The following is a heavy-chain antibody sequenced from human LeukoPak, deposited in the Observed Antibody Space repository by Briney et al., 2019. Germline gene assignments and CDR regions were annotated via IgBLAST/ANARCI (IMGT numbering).Heavy chain of an antibody. D-gene: IGHD3-22*01. CDR1: GFTFDDYA. Sequence: GGSLRLSCAASGFTFDDYAMHWVRQAPGKGLEWVSLISGDGGSLYYADSVKGRFTISRDNSKNSLFLQMNGLRTEDTALYYCAKGGGISGYSYQNGYWGQGTLVTVSS. CDR3: AKGGGISGYSYQNGY. CDR2: ISGDGGSL. J-gene: IGHJ4*02. V-gene: IGHV3-43*02.